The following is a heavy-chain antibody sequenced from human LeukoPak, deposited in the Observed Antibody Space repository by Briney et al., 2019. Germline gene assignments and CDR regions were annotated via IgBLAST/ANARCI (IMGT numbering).Heavy chain of an antibody. J-gene: IGHJ4*02. Sequence: ASVKVSCKASGYTFNNHDINWVRQATGQGLQWVGRMNPNSGNAAYAQNLQGRVTMTWDSSTNTAYLEVAALRSDDTAVYYCAKSNGDYFFDYWGQGTLVTVSS. V-gene: IGHV1-8*01. CDR3: AKSNGDYFFDY. CDR1: GYTFNNHD. CDR2: MNPNSGNA. D-gene: IGHD3-10*01.